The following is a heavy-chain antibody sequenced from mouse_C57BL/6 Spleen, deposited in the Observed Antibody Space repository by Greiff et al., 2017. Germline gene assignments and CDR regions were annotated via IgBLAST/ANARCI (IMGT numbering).Heavy chain of an antibody. D-gene: IGHD1-1*01. Sequence: VQLQQSGPELVKPGASVKISCKASGYTFTDYYMNWVKQSHGKSLEWIGDINPNNGGTSYNQKFKGKATLTVDKSSSTAYMELRSLTSEDSAVYYCARSLWGTTVVDGGFAYWGQGTLVTVSA. CDR3: ARSLWGTTVVDGGFAY. CDR2: INPNNGGT. V-gene: IGHV1-26*01. J-gene: IGHJ3*01. CDR1: GYTFTDYY.